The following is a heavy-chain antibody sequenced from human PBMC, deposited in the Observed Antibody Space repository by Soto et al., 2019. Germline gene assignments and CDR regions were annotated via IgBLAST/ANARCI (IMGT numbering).Heavy chain of an antibody. CDR2: IIISGGST. Sequence: PGGSLRLSCVASGFTFSSSAMSWVRQAPGKGLEWVSSIIISGGSTYYADSVKGRFTISRDNSKNTLYLQMSRLRSDDTAMYYCARDRVHDSGSYYPYWGLGTLVTVSS. CDR1: GFTFSSSA. CDR3: ARDRVHDSGSYYPY. D-gene: IGHD3-10*01. J-gene: IGHJ4*02. V-gene: IGHV3-23*01.